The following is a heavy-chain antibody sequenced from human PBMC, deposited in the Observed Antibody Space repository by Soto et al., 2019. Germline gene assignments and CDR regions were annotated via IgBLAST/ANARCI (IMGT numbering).Heavy chain of an antibody. J-gene: IGHJ4*02. CDR2: IWYDGSNK. CDR3: ARDNYSYGSFRPHY. V-gene: IGHV3-33*01. CDR1: VFTFSSYG. Sequence: PGGSMEISFSASVFTFSSYGMHWVRKDKGKGLEWVAVIWYDGSNKYYADSVKGRFTISRDNSKNTLYLQMNSLRAEDTAVYYCARDNYSYGSFRPHYWGQGNLVTGSS. D-gene: IGHD5-18*01.